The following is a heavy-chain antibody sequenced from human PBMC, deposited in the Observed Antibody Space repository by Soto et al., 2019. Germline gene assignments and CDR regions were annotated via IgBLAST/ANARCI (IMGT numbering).Heavy chain of an antibody. V-gene: IGHV4-34*01. J-gene: IGHJ6*02. Sequence: SETLSLTCAVYGGSFSGYYWSWIRQPPGKGLEWIGEINHSGSTNYNPSLKSRVTISVDTSKNQFSLKLSSVTAADTAVYYCARGGDIVVVYGMDVWGQGTTVT. CDR2: INHSGST. CDR1: GGSFSGYY. D-gene: IGHD2-2*01. CDR3: ARGGDIVVVYGMDV.